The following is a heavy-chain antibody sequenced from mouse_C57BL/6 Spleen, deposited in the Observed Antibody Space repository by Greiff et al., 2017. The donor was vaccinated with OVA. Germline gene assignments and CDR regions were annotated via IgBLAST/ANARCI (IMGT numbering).Heavy chain of an antibody. CDR2: INPSNGGT. J-gene: IGHJ4*01. D-gene: IGHD2-5*01. V-gene: IGHV1-53*01. Sequence: VQLQQSGTELVKPGASVKLSCKASGYTFTSYWMHWVKQRPGQGLEWIGNINPSNGGTNYNEKFKSKATLTVDKSSSTAYMQLSSLTSEDSAVYYCARGGYSNYEAGAMDYWGQGTSVTVSS. CDR3: ARGGYSNYEAGAMDY. CDR1: GYTFTSYW.